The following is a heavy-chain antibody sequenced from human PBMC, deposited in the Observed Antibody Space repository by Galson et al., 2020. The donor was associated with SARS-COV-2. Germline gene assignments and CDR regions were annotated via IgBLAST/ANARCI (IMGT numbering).Heavy chain of an antibody. J-gene: IGHJ6*02. CDR1: GFTFSDYY. CDR3: ARDKSYSAGDFFFVGMDV. V-gene: IGHV3-11*01. CDR2: ISDSGNTM. Sequence: TGGSLRLSCDASGFTFSDYYMSWIRRAPGKGLEWVSYISDSGNTMYYADSVKGRFTISRDNAKKSLFLQMNSLRAEDTAVYYCARDKSYSAGDFFFVGMDVWGQGTTVTVSS. D-gene: IGHD3-10*01.